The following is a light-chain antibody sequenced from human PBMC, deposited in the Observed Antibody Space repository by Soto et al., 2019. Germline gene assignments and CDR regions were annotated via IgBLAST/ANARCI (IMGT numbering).Light chain of an antibody. CDR3: QNYYSAPDT. J-gene: IGKJ1*01. CDR1: QGISSY. V-gene: IGKV1-27*01. CDR2: AAS. Sequence: DIQMTQSPSSLSASVGDRVTITCRASQGISSYLAWYQQKPGKVPKVLIYAASTLHSGVTSRFSGSGSGTEFTLTISNVQPEDVATYYCQNYYSAPDTFGQGTKVEIK.